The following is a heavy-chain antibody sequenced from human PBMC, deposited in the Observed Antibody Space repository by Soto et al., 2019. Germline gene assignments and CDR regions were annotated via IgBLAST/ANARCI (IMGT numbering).Heavy chain of an antibody. CDR3: EGRDDPFHV. CDR1: GFTFSDYG. CDR2: IWHDGSQK. J-gene: IGHJ3*01. V-gene: IGHV3-33*01. Sequence: QVQLVESGGGVVQPGTSLRLSCVATGFTFSDYGIHWVRQAPGRGLEWVAVIWHDGSQKYLADSVRGRFTISRDNSKNTVYLQMNSLRAADTAVYYCEGRDDPFHVWGQGTMVTVSS.